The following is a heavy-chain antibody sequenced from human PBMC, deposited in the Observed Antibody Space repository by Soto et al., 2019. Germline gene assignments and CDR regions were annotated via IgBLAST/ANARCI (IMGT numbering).Heavy chain of an antibody. Sequence: QVQLQESGPGLVKPSGTLSLSCVVSSGSISSTNWWSWVRQPPGRGLEWIGAIYHSGSINYNPSLRSRVTISVDKSKNQFSLNLISVTAADTAVYFCVKEGSSWSYLDHWGQGILVTVSS. CDR3: VKEGSSWSYLDH. D-gene: IGHD6-13*01. CDR2: IYHSGSI. CDR1: SGSISSTNW. V-gene: IGHV4-4*02. J-gene: IGHJ4*02.